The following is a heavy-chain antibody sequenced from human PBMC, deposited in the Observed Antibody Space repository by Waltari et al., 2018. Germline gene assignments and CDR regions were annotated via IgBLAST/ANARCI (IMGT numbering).Heavy chain of an antibody. CDR3: AKGGDYYGSGSYKGYFDY. D-gene: IGHD3-10*01. J-gene: IGHJ4*02. Sequence: EVQLLESGGGLVQPGGSLRISCAASGFTFSSCAMRWVRQAPGKGLEWVSVIYSGGSKYYADSVKGQFTISRDNSKNTLYLQMNSLRAEDTAVYYCAKGGDYYGSGSYKGYFDYWGQGTLVTVSS. CDR2: IYSGGSK. CDR1: GFTFSSCA. V-gene: IGHV3-23*03.